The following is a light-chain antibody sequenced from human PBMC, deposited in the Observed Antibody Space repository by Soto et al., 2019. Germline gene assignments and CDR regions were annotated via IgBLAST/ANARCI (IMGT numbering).Light chain of an antibody. CDR1: QSVSRY. CDR2: AAS. CDR3: QQSYTSPPT. Sequence: DIQMTQSPSSLSASVGDRVTIVCRASQSVSRYVNWYQQKPGKAPALMIYAASSLYRGVPSRFSGSGSGTEFSLTITSLQPEDFATYHCQQSYTSPPTFGQGTKVEVK. J-gene: IGKJ1*01. V-gene: IGKV1-39*01.